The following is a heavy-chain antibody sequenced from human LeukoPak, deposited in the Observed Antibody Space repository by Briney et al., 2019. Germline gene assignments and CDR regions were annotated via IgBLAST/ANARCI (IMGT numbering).Heavy chain of an antibody. J-gene: IGHJ4*02. CDR2: INPDSGGT. CDR3: ARGTYYYDSSGYYRY. D-gene: IGHD3-22*01. V-gene: IGHV1-2*02. CDR1: GYTFTGYY. Sequence: ASVKVSCKASGYTFTGYYMHWVRQAPGQGLEWMGWINPDSGGTNYAQKFQGRVTMTRDTSSSTAYMELSRLRSDDTAVYYCARGTYYYDSSGYYRYWGQGTLVTVSS.